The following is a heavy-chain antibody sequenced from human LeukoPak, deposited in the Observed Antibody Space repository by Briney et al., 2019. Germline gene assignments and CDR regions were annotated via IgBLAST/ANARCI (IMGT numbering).Heavy chain of an antibody. V-gene: IGHV1-46*01. CDR2: INPSGGST. CDR3: ARVWEGLDWSTRGAFDI. Sequence: ASVKVSCKASGHTFTTYYMHWVRQAPGQGLEWMGIINPSGGSTSYAQKFQGRVTMTRDTSTTTVYMELSSLRSEDTAVYYCARVWEGLDWSTRGAFDIWGQGTMVTVSS. J-gene: IGHJ3*02. D-gene: IGHD3-9*01. CDR1: GHTFTTYY.